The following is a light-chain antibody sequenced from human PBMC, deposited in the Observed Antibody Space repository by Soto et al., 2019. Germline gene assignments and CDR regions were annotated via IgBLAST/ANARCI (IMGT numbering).Light chain of an antibody. Sequence: QSVLRQPPAGSAAPGQKFTISCSASSSNIGGNSVSWYQQLPGTAPKLLIYDDNKRPSGIPDRFSGSKSGTSATLGITGFQTGDEADYYCGSWDSSLSAYVFGTGTKVTVL. CDR1: SSNIGGNS. CDR2: DDN. J-gene: IGLJ1*01. V-gene: IGLV1-51*01. CDR3: GSWDSSLSAYV.